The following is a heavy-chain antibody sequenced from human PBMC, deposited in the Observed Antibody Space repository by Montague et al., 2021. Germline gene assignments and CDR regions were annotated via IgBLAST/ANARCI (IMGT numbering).Heavy chain of an antibody. Sequence: TLSLTCTVSGGSISSGGYYWSWIRQLPGKGLEWIGYIFYSGNTYYNPSLKSRVTISVDTSKNQLSLRLGSVTAADTAVYSCARVRKGWFGFDLWGRGTLVTVSS. CDR3: ARVRKGWFGFDL. J-gene: IGHJ2*01. V-gene: IGHV4-30-4*08. D-gene: IGHD3-10*01. CDR2: IFYSGNT. CDR1: GGSISSGGYY.